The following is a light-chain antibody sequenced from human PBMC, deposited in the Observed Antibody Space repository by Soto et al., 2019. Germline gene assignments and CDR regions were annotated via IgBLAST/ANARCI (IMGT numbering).Light chain of an antibody. CDR2: DTD. CDR1: SSNIGNDY. V-gene: IGLV1-51*01. J-gene: IGLJ2*01. Sequence: QSVLTQPPSVSAAPGQKVTISCSGSSSNIGNDYVSWYQHFPGTAPKLLIYDTDKRPSGIPDRFSGSRSGTSATLAITGLHTGDEADYYCGTWDSSLSAGGVFGGGTKLTVL. CDR3: GTWDSSLSAGGV.